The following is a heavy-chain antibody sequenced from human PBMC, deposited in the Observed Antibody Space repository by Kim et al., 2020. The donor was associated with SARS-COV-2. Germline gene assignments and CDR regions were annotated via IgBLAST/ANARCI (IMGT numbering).Heavy chain of an antibody. J-gene: IGHJ4*02. V-gene: IGHV3-33*01. D-gene: IGHD5-12*01. CDR1: GFTFSSYG. Sequence: GGSLRLSCAASGFTFSSYGMHWVRQAPGKGLEWVAVIWNDGSNKYYADSVKGRFTISRDNSKNTLYLQMNSLRAEDTAVYYCARDEGDGYIGYFDYWGQGTLVTLSS. CDR2: IWNDGSNK. CDR3: ARDEGDGYIGYFDY.